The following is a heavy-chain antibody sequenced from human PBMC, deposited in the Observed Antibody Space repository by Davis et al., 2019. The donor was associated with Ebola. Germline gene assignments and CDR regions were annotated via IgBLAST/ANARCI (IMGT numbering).Heavy chain of an antibody. CDR2: ISISSGFT. D-gene: IGHD5-24*01. V-gene: IGHV3-11*06. CDR3: ARGPRKMATTNFDY. Sequence: PGGSLRLSCAASGFSFSAYYMSWIRQAPGKGLEWVSYISISSGFTNYADSVKGRFTISRDNAKNSLYLQMNSLRAEDTAVYYCARGPRKMATTNFDYWAREPWSPSPQ. J-gene: IGHJ4*02. CDR1: GFSFSAYY.